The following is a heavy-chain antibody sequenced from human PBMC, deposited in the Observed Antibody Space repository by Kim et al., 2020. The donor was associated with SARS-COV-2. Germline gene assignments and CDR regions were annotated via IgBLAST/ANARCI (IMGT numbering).Heavy chain of an antibody. V-gene: IGHV3-11*01. J-gene: IGHJ4*01. CDR3: ARGGIGEGLQRWPRKLAY. D-gene: IGHD3-16*01. CDR1: GFTFSDYF. Sequence: GGSLRLSCAASGFTFSDYFVTWIRQAPGKGLEWVSYISGSGATIYYADSVEGRFTISRDNAKNSVYLEMTSLRADDTAMYYCARGGIGEGLQRWPRKLAYWGRGIQVIVAS. CDR2: ISGSGATI.